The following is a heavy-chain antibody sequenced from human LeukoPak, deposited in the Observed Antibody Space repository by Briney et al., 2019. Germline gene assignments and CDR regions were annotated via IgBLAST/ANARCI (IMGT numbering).Heavy chain of an antibody. V-gene: IGHV3-23*01. J-gene: IGHJ4*02. CDR3: AKGQRSTGYYGDY. D-gene: IGHD3-22*01. CDR2: ISGSGST. Sequence: GGSLRLSCAASGFTFSSYAMNWVRQAPGKGLEWVSGISGSGSTYYADSVKGRFTIPRDNSKNTLFLQMISLRAEDTAVYFCAKGQRSTGYYGDYWGQGTLVTVSS. CDR1: GFTFSSYA.